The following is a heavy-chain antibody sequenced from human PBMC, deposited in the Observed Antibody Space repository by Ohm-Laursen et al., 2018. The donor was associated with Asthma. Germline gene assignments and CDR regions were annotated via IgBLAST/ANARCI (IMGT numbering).Heavy chain of an antibody. J-gene: IGHJ3*02. Sequence: SDTLSLTCTVSGGSISSYYWTWIRQPPGKGLEWIGYIYYSGSTNYSPSLKSRVTISGDTSKNQFSLKLNSVTAADTAVYYCAASSGNYYHSLDIWGQGTMVTVSS. V-gene: IGHV4-59*07. D-gene: IGHD1-26*01. CDR3: AASSGNYYHSLDI. CDR1: GGSISSYY. CDR2: IYYSGST.